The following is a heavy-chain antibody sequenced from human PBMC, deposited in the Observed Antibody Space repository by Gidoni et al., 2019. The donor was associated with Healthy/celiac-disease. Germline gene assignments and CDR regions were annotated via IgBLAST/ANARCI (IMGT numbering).Heavy chain of an antibody. CDR1: GGSISSSSYY. Sequence: QLQLQESGPGLVKPSETLSLTCTVPGGSISSSSYYWGWIRQPPGKGLEWIGSIYYSGSTYYNPSLKSRVTISVDTSKNQFSLKLSSVTAADTAVYYCARRQYYFDYWGQGTLVTVSS. J-gene: IGHJ4*02. CDR3: ARRQYYFDY. V-gene: IGHV4-39*01. CDR2: IYYSGST.